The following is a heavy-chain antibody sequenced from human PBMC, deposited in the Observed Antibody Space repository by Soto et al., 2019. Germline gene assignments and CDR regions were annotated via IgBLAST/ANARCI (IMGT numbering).Heavy chain of an antibody. Sequence: SETLSLTCTVSGGSISSGGYYWSWIRQHPGKGLEWIGYIYYSGSTYYNPSLRSRVTISVDTSKNQFSLKLSSVTAADTAVYYCAREPSGYDYYFDEWGQGTLVTVSS. V-gene: IGHV4-31*03. CDR1: GGSISSGGYY. J-gene: IGHJ4*02. CDR2: IYYSGST. D-gene: IGHD5-12*01. CDR3: AREPSGYDYYFDE.